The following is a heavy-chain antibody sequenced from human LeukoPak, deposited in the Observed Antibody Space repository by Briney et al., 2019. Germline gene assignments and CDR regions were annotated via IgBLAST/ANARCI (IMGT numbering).Heavy chain of an antibody. D-gene: IGHD3-3*01. CDR3: ARDLRFLEWSLSSFDP. J-gene: IGHJ5*02. V-gene: IGHV4-34*01. CDR2: INHSGST. Sequence: SETLSLTCAVYGGSFSGYYWSWIRQPPGKGLEWIGEINHSGSTYYNPSLKSRVTISVDTSKNQFSLKLSSVTAADTAVYYCARDLRFLEWSLSSFDPWGQGTLVTVSS. CDR1: GGSFSGYY.